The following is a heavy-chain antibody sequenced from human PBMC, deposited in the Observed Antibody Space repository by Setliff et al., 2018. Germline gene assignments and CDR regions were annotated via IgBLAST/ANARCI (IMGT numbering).Heavy chain of an antibody. Sequence: TSETLSLTCTVSGGSINSGVYYWGWIRQPPGKGLEWIGRIYHGGDTYYNASLKSRLTISVDTSKNQFSLKLRSVTAADTAVYYCARTGTYRYFDYWGQGAPVTVSS. J-gene: IGHJ4*02. CDR3: ARTGTYRYFDY. V-gene: IGHV4-39*01. D-gene: IGHD1-1*01. CDR2: IYHGGDT. CDR1: GGSINSGVYY.